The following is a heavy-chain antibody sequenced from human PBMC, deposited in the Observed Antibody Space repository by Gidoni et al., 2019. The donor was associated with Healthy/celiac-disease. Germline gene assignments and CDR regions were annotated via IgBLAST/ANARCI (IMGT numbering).Heavy chain of an antibody. J-gene: IGHJ4*02. V-gene: IGHV4-61*02. CDR1: GGSISSGSYY. D-gene: IGHD3-9*01. CDR2: IYTSGST. CDR3: ARASILTGYFDY. Sequence: QVQLQESGPGLVKPSQTLSLTCTVPGGSISSGSYYWSWIRQPAGKGLEWIGRIYTSGSTNYNPSLKSRVTMSVDTSKNQFSLKLSSVTAADTAVYYCARASILTGYFDYWGQGTLVTVSS.